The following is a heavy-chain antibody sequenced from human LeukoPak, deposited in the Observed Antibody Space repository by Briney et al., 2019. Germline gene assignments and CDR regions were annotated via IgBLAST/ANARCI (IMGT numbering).Heavy chain of an antibody. CDR2: VYDGDIT. Sequence: PVQPLDSPSVVYDGDITYYADSVKGRFTISRDSSMDTLYLQMNSLRAEDTAVYYCAKVAPAGTYFDSWGQGTLVTDSS. J-gene: IGHJ4*02. CDR3: AKVAPAGTYFDS. V-gene: IGHV3-66*01. D-gene: IGHD6-13*01.